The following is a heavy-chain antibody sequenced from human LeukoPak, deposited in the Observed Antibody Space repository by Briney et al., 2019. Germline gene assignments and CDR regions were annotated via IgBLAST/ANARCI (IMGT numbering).Heavy chain of an antibody. V-gene: IGHV3-15*01. CDR2: IKSKTDGETT. CDR3: ARDGYTSGWYSFDY. D-gene: IGHD6-19*01. J-gene: IGHJ4*02. CDR1: GFTFSNAW. Sequence: PGGSLRLSCAASGFTFSNAWMSWVRQAPGKGLEWVGHIKSKTDGETTSYATPVKGRFTISRDDSKNTLYLQLNSLRAEDTAVYYCARDGYTSGWYSFDYWGQGTLVTVSS.